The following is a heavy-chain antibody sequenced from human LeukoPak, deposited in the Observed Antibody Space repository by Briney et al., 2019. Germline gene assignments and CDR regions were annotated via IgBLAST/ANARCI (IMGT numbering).Heavy chain of an antibody. J-gene: IGHJ4*02. CDR3: ARGLYTYYDFWSGGGKFDY. V-gene: IGHV1-2*02. CDR2: INPNSGGT. D-gene: IGHD3-3*01. Sequence: GASVKVSCKASGYTFTGYYMHWVGQAPGQGLEWMGWINPNSGGTNYAQKFQGRVTMTRDTSISTAYMELSKLRSDDTAVYYCARGLYTYYDFWSGGGKFDYWGQGTLVTVSS. CDR1: GYTFTGYY.